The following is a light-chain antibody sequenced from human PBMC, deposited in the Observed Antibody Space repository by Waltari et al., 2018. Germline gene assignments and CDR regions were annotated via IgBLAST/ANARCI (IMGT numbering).Light chain of an antibody. CDR1: TGAVPSTHH. V-gene: IGLV7-46*01. Sequence: QAEVTQEPSLTVSPGGTVTLTCGSSTGAVPSTHHPYWFLPKPGQVPRTLIYDTDNKHSWTPARFSGSLLGGKAALTLSGAQPEDEAVYYCLLSFYDIRAFGGGTKLTVL. CDR2: DTD. CDR3: LLSFYDIRA. J-gene: IGLJ3*02.